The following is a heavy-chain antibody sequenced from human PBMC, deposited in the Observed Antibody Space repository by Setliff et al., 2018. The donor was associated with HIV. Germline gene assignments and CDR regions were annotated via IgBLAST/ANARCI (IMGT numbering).Heavy chain of an antibody. CDR2: IYTSRST. J-gene: IGHJ4*02. CDR1: GGSFSDYY. Sequence: TLSLTCTVSGGSFSDYYRSWIRQPPGKGLEWIGYIYTSRSTNYNPSLKSRVTITADESTSTAYMELSSLRSDDTAMYYCARPGGSYGDYGWYLRFWGQGTLVTVSS. D-gene: IGHD4-17*01. V-gene: IGHV4-4*08. CDR3: ARPGGSYGDYGWYLRF.